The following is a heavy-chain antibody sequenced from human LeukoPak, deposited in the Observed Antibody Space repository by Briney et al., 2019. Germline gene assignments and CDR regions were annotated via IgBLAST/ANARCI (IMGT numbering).Heavy chain of an antibody. CDR3: ASILIPSSGYDPDYYGMDV. Sequence: PSETLSLTCTVSGGSISSYYWSWIRQPAGKGLEWIGRIYTSGSTNYNPSLKSRVTMSVDTSKNQFSLKLSSVTAADTAVYYCASILIPSSGYDPDYYGMDVWGEGTTVTVSS. CDR1: GGSISSYY. J-gene: IGHJ6*04. CDR2: IYTSGST. V-gene: IGHV4-4*07. D-gene: IGHD5-12*01.